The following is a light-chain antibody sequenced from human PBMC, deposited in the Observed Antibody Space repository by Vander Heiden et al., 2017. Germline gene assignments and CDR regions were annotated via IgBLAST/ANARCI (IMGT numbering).Light chain of an antibody. CDR3: QQYNNWPRT. Sequence: IVMTQSPATLSVSPGARAPLSCRASQSVSSNLAWYQQKPGQAPRLLIYGASTRATGIPARFSGSGSGTEFTLTISSLQSEDFAVYYCQQYNNWPRTFGQGTKVEIK. J-gene: IGKJ1*01. V-gene: IGKV3-15*01. CDR1: QSVSSN. CDR2: GAS.